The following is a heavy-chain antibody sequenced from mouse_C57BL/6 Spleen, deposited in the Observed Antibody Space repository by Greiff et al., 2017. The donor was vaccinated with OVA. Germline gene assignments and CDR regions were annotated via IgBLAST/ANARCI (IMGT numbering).Heavy chain of an antibody. V-gene: IGHV5-17*01. CDR3: ARPDYCGSSYDCYAMDY. J-gene: IGHJ4*01. D-gene: IGHD1-1*01. Sequence: EVQGVESGGGLVKPGGSLKLSCAASGFTFSDYGMHWVRQAPEKGLEWVAYISSGSSTIYYADTVKGRFTISRDNAKNTLFLQMTSLRSEDTAMYYCARPDYCGSSYDCYAMDYWGQGTSVTVSS. CDR1: GFTFSDYG. CDR2: ISSGSSTI.